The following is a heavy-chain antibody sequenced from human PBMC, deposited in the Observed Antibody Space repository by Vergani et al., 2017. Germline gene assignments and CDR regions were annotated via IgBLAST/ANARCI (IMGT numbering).Heavy chain of an antibody. CDR3: ARGRARYCSSTSCMRWFDP. D-gene: IGHD2-2*01. CDR2: INHSGST. V-gene: IGHV4-34*01. CDR1: GGSFSGYY. Sequence: QVQLQQWGAGLLKPSETLSLTCAVYGGSFSGYYWSWIRQPPGKGLEWIGEINHSGSTNYNPSLKSRVTISVDTSKNQFSLKLSSVTAADTAVYYCARGRARYCSSTSCMRWFDPWPGNPGHRLL. J-gene: IGHJ5*02.